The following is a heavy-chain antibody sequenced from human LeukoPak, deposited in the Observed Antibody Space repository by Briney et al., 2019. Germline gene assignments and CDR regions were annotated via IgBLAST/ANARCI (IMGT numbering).Heavy chain of an antibody. V-gene: IGHV1-2*02. CDR2: INPNSGGT. Sequence: ASVKVSCKASGYTFTGYYMHWVRQAPGQGLEWMGWINPNSGGTHYAQKFRGRGTMTRGTSISTAYMELSTLRSDDTAVYYCARPLIPSFLGHAFDIWGQGTMVTVSS. CDR3: ARPLIPSFLGHAFDI. CDR1: GYTFTGYY. J-gene: IGHJ3*02. D-gene: IGHD2-8*01.